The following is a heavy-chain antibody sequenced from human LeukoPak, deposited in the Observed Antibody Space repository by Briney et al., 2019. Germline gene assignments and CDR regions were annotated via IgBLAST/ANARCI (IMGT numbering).Heavy chain of an antibody. J-gene: IGHJ2*01. CDR2: IYYTGST. CDR3: ARTTTFWYFDL. V-gene: IGHV4-59*01. Sequence: SETLSLTCTVSGGSISNYYWSWIRQPPGKGLELIGYIYYTGSTNYNPSLKSRVTISVDTSQNQFSLKLSSVTAADTAVYYCARTTTFWYFDLWGRGTLVTVSS. D-gene: IGHD4-11*01. CDR1: GGSISNYY.